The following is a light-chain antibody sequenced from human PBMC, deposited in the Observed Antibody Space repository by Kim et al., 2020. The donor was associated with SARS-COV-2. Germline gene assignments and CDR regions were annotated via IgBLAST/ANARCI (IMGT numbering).Light chain of an antibody. V-gene: IGLV3-9*01. J-gene: IGLJ2*01. Sequence: VALGQTARITCGGNNIGSKNVHGYQQKPGQAPVLVIYRDSNRPSGIPERVSGSNSGNTATLTISRAQAGDEADYYCQVWDSSTGVVFGGGTKLTVL. CDR1: NIGSKN. CDR3: QVWDSSTGVV. CDR2: RDS.